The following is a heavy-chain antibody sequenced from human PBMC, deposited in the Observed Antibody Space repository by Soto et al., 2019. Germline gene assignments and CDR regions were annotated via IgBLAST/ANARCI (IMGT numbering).Heavy chain of an antibody. Sequence: QVQLQESGPGLVKPSQTLSLTCTVSGGSISSGGYYWSWIRQHPGKGLEWIGYIYYSGSTYYNPSLKRXXTXSEXTSKNQFALKLSSVTAADTAVYYCARFFGGYSIDYWGQGTLVTVSS. V-gene: IGHV4-31*03. CDR3: ARFFGGYSIDY. CDR1: GGSISSGGYY. CDR2: IYYSGST. D-gene: IGHD6-13*01. J-gene: IGHJ4*02.